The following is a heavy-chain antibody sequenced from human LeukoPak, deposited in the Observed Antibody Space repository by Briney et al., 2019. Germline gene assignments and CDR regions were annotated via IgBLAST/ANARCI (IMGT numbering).Heavy chain of an antibody. J-gene: IGHJ3*02. CDR1: GYTFTNYG. CDR2: INANSGDT. CDR3: ASKWVTYYYNSSAYHYPTDVFDI. Sequence: EASVKVSCKASGYTFTNYGISWVRQAPGQGLEWMGWINANSGDTNYAQKFQGRVTMTRDTSISTAYMELSRLRSDDTAVYYCASKWVTYYYNSSAYHYPTDVFDIWGQGTMVTVSS. V-gene: IGHV1-2*02. D-gene: IGHD3-22*01.